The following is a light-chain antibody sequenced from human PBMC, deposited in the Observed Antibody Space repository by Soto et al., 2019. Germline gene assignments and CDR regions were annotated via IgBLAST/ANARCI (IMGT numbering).Light chain of an antibody. V-gene: IGLV2-14*01. CDR1: SSDVGGYKY. CDR3: SSYTSSSTRV. Sequence: HSALTQPASVSGSPGQSITISCTGTSSDVGGYKYVSWYQQHPGKAPKLMIYEVSNRPSGVSNRFSGSKSGNTASLTISGLQAEDEADYYCSSYTSSSTRVFGGGTKLTVL. CDR2: EVS. J-gene: IGLJ2*01.